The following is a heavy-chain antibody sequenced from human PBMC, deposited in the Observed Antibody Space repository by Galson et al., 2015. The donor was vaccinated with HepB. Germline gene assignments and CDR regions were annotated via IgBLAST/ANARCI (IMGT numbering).Heavy chain of an antibody. Sequence: SLRLSCAASGFTFSSYAMHWVRQAPGKGLEWVAVISYDGSNKYYADSVKGRFTISRDNSKNTLYLQMNSLRAEDTAVYYCASNSRKNRIAIFGVVPSGWFDPWGQGTLVTVSS. D-gene: IGHD3-3*01. CDR1: GFTFSSYA. V-gene: IGHV3-30-3*01. J-gene: IGHJ5*02. CDR2: ISYDGSNK. CDR3: ASNSRKNRIAIFGVVPSGWFDP.